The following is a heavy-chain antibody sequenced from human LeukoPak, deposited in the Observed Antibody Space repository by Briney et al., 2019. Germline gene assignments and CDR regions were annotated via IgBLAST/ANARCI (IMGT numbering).Heavy chain of an antibody. CDR1: GFTFDDYV. V-gene: IGHV3-9*01. D-gene: IGHD3-3*01. CDR3: AKDIGVFWSGYYYYGMDV. J-gene: IGHJ6*02. CDR2: ISWNSGSI. Sequence: GGSLRLSCAASGFTFDDYVMNWVRQAPGKGLEWISGISWNSGSIGYADSVKGRFTISRDNAKNSLYLQMNSLRAEDTALYYCAKDIGVFWSGYYYYGMDVWGQGTTVTVSS.